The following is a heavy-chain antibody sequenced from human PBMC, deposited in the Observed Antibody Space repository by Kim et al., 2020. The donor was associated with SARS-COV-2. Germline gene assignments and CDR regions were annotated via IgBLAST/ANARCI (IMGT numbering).Heavy chain of an antibody. CDR1: GYTFTSYG. CDR2: ISAYNGNT. Sequence: ASVKVSCKASGYTFTSYGISWVRQAPGQGLEWMGWISAYNGNTNYAQKLQGRVTMTTDTSTSTAYMELRSLRSDDTAVYYCARTGPYYYGSGSYYPTYYYYGMDVWGQGTTVTVSS. D-gene: IGHD3-10*01. V-gene: IGHV1-18*01. CDR3: ARTGPYYYGSGSYYPTYYYYGMDV. J-gene: IGHJ6*02.